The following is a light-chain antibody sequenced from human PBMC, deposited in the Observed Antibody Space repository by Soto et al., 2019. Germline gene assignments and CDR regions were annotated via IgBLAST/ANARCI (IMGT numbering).Light chain of an antibody. Sequence: QSALTQPASVSGSPGQSITISCTGTSSDVGGYDYVSWYQRHPGKAPKLLIYEVSNRPSGVSNRFSGSKSGNTASLTISGLQAEDAADYYCSSYTSSSTVVFGGGTKLTVL. CDR1: SSDVGGYDY. J-gene: IGLJ2*01. V-gene: IGLV2-14*01. CDR3: SSYTSSSTVV. CDR2: EVS.